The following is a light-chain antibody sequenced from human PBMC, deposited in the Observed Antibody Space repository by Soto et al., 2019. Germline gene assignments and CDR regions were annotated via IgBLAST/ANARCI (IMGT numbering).Light chain of an antibody. Sequence: DIALTQSPGTLSLSPGERATLSCRASQSVSDNHLAWYQQKPGQAPRLLIYRASRRATDIPDRFSGSGSGTEFRLTISRLEPEDFAVYYCQQYGSSPRFTFGPGTKVDI. J-gene: IGKJ3*01. V-gene: IGKV3-20*01. CDR2: RAS. CDR3: QQYGSSPRFT. CDR1: QSVSDNH.